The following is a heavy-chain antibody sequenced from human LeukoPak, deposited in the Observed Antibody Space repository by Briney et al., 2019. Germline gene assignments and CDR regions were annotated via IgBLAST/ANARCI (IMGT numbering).Heavy chain of an antibody. CDR2: ISGSGGST. J-gene: IGHJ5*02. CDR1: GFTFSSYA. V-gene: IGHV3-23*01. Sequence: GGSLRLSCAASGFTFSSYAMSWVRQAPGKGLEWGSAISGSGGSTYYADSVKGRFTISRDNSKNTLYLQMNSLRAEDTAVYYCAKEGSGWYGSSYNWFDPWGQGTLVTVSS. D-gene: IGHD6-19*01. CDR3: AKEGSGWYGSSYNWFDP.